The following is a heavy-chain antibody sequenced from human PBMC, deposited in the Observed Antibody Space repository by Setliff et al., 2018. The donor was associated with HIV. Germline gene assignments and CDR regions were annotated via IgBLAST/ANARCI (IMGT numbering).Heavy chain of an antibody. CDR3: ARDMTTVTYNWFDP. D-gene: IGHD4-17*01. J-gene: IGHJ5*02. CDR2: ISAYNGNT. Sequence: EASVKVSCKASGYTFTSYGISWVRQAPGQGLEWMGWISAYNGNTNYAQKLQGRVTMTTDTSTSTAYMELRSLRSDDTAVYYCARDMTTVTYNWFDPWGPETLLVTVSS. V-gene: IGHV1-18*01. CDR1: GYTFTSYG.